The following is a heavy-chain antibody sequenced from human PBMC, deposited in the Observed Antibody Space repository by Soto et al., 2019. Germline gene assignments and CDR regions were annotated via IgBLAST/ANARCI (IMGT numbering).Heavy chain of an antibody. D-gene: IGHD4-17*01. Sequence: WGSLRLSCAASGFTFSSYAMSWVRQAPGKGLEWVSAISGSGGSTYYADSVKGRFTISRDNSKNTLYLQMNSLRAEDTAVYYCARYGLLTVTTLSFHYWGQGTLVTVSS. CDR1: GFTFSSYA. V-gene: IGHV3-23*01. J-gene: IGHJ4*02. CDR2: ISGSGGST. CDR3: ARYGLLTVTTLSFHY.